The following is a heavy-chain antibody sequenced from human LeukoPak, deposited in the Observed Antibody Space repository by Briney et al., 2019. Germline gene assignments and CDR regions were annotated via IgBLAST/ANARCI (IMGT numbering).Heavy chain of an antibody. J-gene: IGHJ6*02. CDR3: ARDYFYPMDV. CDR2: IKHDGSEK. V-gene: IGHV3-7*04. CDR1: GFTFRIYW. Sequence: GSLRLSCEASGFTFRIYWMSWVRQAPGKGLEWVVNIKHDGSEKYYVDSVKGRFTISRDNAKNSLYLQMNSLRAEGTAVYYCARDYFYPMDVWGQGTTVTVSS.